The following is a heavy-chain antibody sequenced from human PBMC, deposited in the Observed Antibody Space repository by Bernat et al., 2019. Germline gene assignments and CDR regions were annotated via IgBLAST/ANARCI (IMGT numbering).Heavy chain of an antibody. CDR1: GYTFTSYA. CDR3: ARGPRSIYYYYYYMDV. Sequence: QVQLVQSGSELKKPGASVKVSCKASGYTFTSYAMNWVRQAPGQGLEWMGWINTNTGNPTYAQGFTGRFVFSLDASISTAYLQISSLKAEDATVYYCARGPRSIYYYYYYMDVWGKGTTVTVSS. J-gene: IGHJ6*03. V-gene: IGHV7-4-1*02. CDR2: INTNTGNP. D-gene: IGHD6-6*01.